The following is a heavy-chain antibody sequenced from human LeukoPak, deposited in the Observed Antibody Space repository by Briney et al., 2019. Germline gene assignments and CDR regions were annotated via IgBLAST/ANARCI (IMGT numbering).Heavy chain of an antibody. Sequence: GGSLRLSCAASGFTFSSYEMNWVRPAPGKGLEWVSYISSSGSTIYYADSVKGRFTISRDNAKNSLYLQMNSLRAEDTAVYYCARALYYDILTGYFHRYYYYGMDVWGQGTTVTVSS. CDR2: ISSSGSTI. J-gene: IGHJ6*02. V-gene: IGHV3-48*03. CDR1: GFTFSSYE. D-gene: IGHD3-9*01. CDR3: ARALYYDILTGYFHRYYYYGMDV.